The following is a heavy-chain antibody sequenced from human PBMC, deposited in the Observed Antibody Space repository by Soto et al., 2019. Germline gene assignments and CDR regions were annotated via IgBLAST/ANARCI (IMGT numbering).Heavy chain of an antibody. Sequence: SETLSLTCTVSGGSISSSSYYWGWIRQPPGKGLEWIGSIYYSGSTYYDPSLKSRVTISVDTSKNQFSLKLSSVTAADTAVYYCARRGIAAAGTSWFDPWGQGTLVTVSS. CDR3: ARRGIAAAGTSWFDP. V-gene: IGHV4-39*01. CDR2: IYYSGST. D-gene: IGHD6-13*01. CDR1: GGSISSSSYY. J-gene: IGHJ5*02.